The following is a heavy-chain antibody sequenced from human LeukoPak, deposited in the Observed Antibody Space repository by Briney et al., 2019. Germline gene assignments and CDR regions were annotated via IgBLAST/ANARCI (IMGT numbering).Heavy chain of an antibody. Sequence: ASVKVSCKVSGYTLTELSIHWVRQAPGKGLEWMGGIDPEDGETIHVQRFQGRVTMTEDTSTDTAYMELSSLRSEDAAVYYCATVSYYYDSSGYQGYFQHWGQGTLVTVSS. V-gene: IGHV1-24*01. CDR3: ATVSYYYDSSGYQGYFQH. CDR2: IDPEDGET. J-gene: IGHJ1*01. CDR1: GYTLTELS. D-gene: IGHD3-22*01.